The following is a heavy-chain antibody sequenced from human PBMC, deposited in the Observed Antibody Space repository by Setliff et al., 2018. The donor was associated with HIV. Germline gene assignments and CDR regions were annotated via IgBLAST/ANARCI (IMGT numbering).Heavy chain of an antibody. J-gene: IGHJ6*02. CDR2: MNPNSGDT. D-gene: IGHD3-10*01. CDR3: ARNFGLSPSGKYYYYYGMDI. CDR1: GYTFTSYD. V-gene: IGHV1-2*02. Sequence: ASVKVSCKASGYTFTSYDINWVRQATGQGLEWMGWMNPNSGDTNYAQKFQGRVTMTRDTSINAAYMELRSLRSDDTAVYYCARNFGLSPSGKYYYYYGMDIWGQGTTVTVSS.